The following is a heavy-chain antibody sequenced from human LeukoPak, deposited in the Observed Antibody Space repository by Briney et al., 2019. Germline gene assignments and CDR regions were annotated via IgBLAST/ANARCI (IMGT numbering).Heavy chain of an antibody. Sequence: GGSLRLSCAASGFTFSSYNMKWVRQAPGKGLEWVSYISSSSSTIYYADSVKGRFTISRDNAKNSLYLQMNSLRAEDTAVYYCAGERYSSSWPFFDYWGQGTLVTVSS. CDR3: AGERYSSSWPFFDY. CDR1: GFTFSSYN. CDR2: ISSSSSTI. J-gene: IGHJ4*02. V-gene: IGHV3-48*04. D-gene: IGHD6-13*01.